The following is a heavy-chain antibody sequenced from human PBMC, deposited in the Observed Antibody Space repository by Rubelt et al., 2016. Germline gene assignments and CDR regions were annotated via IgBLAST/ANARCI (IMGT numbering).Heavy chain of an antibody. D-gene: IGHD1-1*01. CDR1: GDSVSANSAA. V-gene: IGHV6-1*01. CDR2: TYYRSKWYN. J-gene: IGHJ4*02. CDR3: ARTTGPIDC. Sequence: QVQLQQSGPRLVKPSQTLSLTCAISGDSVSANSAAWNWIRQSPSRGLEWLGRTYYRSKWYNEYAQSVKSRITVNPDTSKNQFSPHLNSVTPEDTAVYYCARTTGPIDCWGQGTLVTVSS.